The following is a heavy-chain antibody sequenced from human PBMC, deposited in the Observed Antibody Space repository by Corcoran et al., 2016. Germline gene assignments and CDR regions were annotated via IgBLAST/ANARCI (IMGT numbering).Heavy chain of an antibody. CDR3: ARQTRSGVDV. CDR2: IYPGDSDT. D-gene: IGHD2-15*01. Sequence: EVQLVQSGAEVKKPGESLKLSCQGSGYRFTTSWIAWVRQMPGKGLESMGVIYPGDSDTRYSPSFQGQVTISADKSISTAYLQWSSLKASDTAMYYCARQTRSGVDVWAQGTPVTVSS. CDR1: GYRFTTSW. V-gene: IGHV5-51*01. J-gene: IGHJ6*02.